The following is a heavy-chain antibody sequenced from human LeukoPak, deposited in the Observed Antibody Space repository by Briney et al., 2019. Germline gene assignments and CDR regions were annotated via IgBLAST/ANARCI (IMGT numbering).Heavy chain of an antibody. Sequence: GGSLRLSCAASGFSFNTYTMRWVRQAPGKGLEWVSGINWNGGSTGYADSVKGRFTISRDNAKNSLYLQMNSLRAEDTALYYCARDRTVGGRDSTIFDYWGQGTLVTVSS. V-gene: IGHV3-20*04. CDR2: INWNGGST. J-gene: IGHJ4*02. CDR1: GFSFNTYT. CDR3: ARDRTVGGRDSTIFDY. D-gene: IGHD5-24*01.